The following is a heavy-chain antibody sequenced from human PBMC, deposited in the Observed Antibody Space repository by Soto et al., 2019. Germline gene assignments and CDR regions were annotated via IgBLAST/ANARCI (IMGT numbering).Heavy chain of an antibody. D-gene: IGHD3-10*01. Sequence: ASVKVSCKASGYTFTSYAMHWVRQAPGQRLEWMGWINAGNGNTKYSQKFQGRVTITRDTSASTAYMELSSLRSEDTAVYYCARGYGSGSYHCYWGQGTLVTVSS. CDR3: ARGYGSGSYHCY. CDR2: INAGNGNT. J-gene: IGHJ4*02. CDR1: GYTFTSYA. V-gene: IGHV1-3*01.